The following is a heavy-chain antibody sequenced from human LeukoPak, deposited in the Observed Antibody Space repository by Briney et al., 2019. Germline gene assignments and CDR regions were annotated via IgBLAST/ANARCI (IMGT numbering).Heavy chain of an antibody. CDR2: ISGSGGST. CDR1: GFTVSTYV. J-gene: IGHJ4*02. Sequence: AVSLRLSCAASGFTVSTYVMSWVRQAPGKGLEWVLAISGSGGSTYYADSVKGRFTISRDNSKNSLDLQMNSLGADDTAVYYCAKGNWRYFDYWGQGTLVTVSS. CDR3: AKGNWRYFDY. D-gene: IGHD1-1*01. V-gene: IGHV3-23*01.